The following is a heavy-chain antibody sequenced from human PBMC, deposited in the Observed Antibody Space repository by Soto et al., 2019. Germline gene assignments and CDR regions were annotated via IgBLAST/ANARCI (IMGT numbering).Heavy chain of an antibody. Sequence: EVQLVESGGGLVKPGGALRLSCAASGFTFTNAWMSWVRQAPGKGLGWVGRIKRKTDGGTTDYAAPVKGRFTISRDDSNNTLYLQMNSLETDDTAVYYCTTDYYDSSGYCLGVDWFDPWGQGTLVTVSS. CDR3: TTDYYDSSGYCLGVDWFDP. CDR2: IKRKTDGGTT. J-gene: IGHJ5*02. CDR1: GFTFTNAW. D-gene: IGHD3-22*01. V-gene: IGHV3-15*01.